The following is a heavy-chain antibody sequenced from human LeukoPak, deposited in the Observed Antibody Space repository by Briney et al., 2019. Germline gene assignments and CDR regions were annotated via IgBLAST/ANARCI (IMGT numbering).Heavy chain of an antibody. J-gene: IGHJ4*02. CDR2: IKQDGSEK. Sequence: GGSLRLSCAASGFTLSSYWMSWVRQAPGKGLEWVANIKQDGSEKYYVDSVKGRFTISRDNAKNSLYLQMNSLRVEDTAMYYCAKWPGTAYWGQGTLVTVSS. CDR3: AKWPGTAY. V-gene: IGHV3-7*01. CDR1: GFTLSSYW. D-gene: IGHD2-8*01.